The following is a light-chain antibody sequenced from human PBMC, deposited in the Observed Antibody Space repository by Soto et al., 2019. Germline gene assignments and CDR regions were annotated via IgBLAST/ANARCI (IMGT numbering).Light chain of an antibody. Sequence: GDRVTITCRASQSVRSWVAWYQQKPGRAPKFLIYEASSLESGVPSRFSGSGSGTEFTLTISSLQPDDFATYYCQQYKSYSSTFGQGTKVDI. V-gene: IGKV1-5*01. J-gene: IGKJ1*01. CDR2: EAS. CDR1: QSVRSW. CDR3: QQYKSYSST.